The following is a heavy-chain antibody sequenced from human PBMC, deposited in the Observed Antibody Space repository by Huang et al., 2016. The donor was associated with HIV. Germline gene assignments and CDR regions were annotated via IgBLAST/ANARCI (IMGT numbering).Heavy chain of an antibody. V-gene: IGHV3-9*01. CDR2: IGGNSGDI. CDR3: VIMDDYFDY. J-gene: IGHJ4*02. CDR1: GFAFSQDA. D-gene: IGHD2-8*01. Sequence: EVQLVESGGGLVQPGWSLSLPCAASGFAFSQDAVPWVRQSPGKGWEWVSGIGGNSGDIAYAASVRGRFVISRDNAKKSLYLKMNGLRFEDTALYFCVIMDDYFDYWGQGVLVGVSS.